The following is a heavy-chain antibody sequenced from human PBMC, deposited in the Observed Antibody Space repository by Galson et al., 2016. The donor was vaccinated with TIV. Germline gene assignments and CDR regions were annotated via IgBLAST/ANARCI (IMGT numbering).Heavy chain of an antibody. Sequence: SLRLSCAASGFTFGHSAVNWFRQAPGKGPEWVGFITSQTYGAKTEYAASVKGRSTISRDDSRNIAYLQRNSLKTEDTAVYYCTRTAMGSPRNAFDIWGQGTVVTVSS. CDR2: ITSQTYGAKT. J-gene: IGHJ3*02. CDR1: GFTFGHSA. V-gene: IGHV3-49*03. CDR3: TRTAMGSPRNAFDI. D-gene: IGHD1-26*01.